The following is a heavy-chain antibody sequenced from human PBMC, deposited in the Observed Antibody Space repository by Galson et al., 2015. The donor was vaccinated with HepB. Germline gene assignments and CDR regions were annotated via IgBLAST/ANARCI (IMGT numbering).Heavy chain of an antibody. CDR2: ISSSSSYT. CDR1: GFTFSDYY. Sequence: SLRLSCAASGFTFSDYYMSWIRQAPGKGLEWVSYISSSSSYTNYADSVKGRFTISRDNAKNSLYLQMNSLRAEDTAVYYCARDESNYERYYYYGMDVWGQGTTVTVSS. D-gene: IGHD4-11*01. CDR3: ARDESNYERYYYYGMDV. J-gene: IGHJ6*02. V-gene: IGHV3-11*06.